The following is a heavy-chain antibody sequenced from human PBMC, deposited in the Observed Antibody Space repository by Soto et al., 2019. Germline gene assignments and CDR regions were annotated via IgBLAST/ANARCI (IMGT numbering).Heavy chain of an antibody. CDR2: IIPIFETA. D-gene: IGHD6-13*01. CDR1: GDSFSSYA. V-gene: IGHV1-69*01. CDR3: AASDSSSWQHEY. J-gene: IGHJ4*02. Sequence: QVQLVQSGAEMKKPGSSVKVSCKVSGDSFSSYAISWVRQSPGEGLEWVGGIIPIFETANYAQNFKGRVTITAVESTTTAYLEVTRLRPQATAVFYCAASDSSSWQHEYWGQGTLITVSS.